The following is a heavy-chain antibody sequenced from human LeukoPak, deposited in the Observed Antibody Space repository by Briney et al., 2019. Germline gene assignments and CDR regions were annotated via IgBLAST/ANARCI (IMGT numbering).Heavy chain of an antibody. D-gene: IGHD3-22*01. Sequence: PSETLSLTCTVSGASISSYYWSWVRQPPGKGLEWIGYIYYTGSTNYNPSLKSRVTISLDKSKNQFSLKLSSVTAADTAVYYCARGGPYYDSSGYFDYWGQGTLVTVSS. V-gene: IGHV4-59*01. CDR2: IYYTGST. J-gene: IGHJ4*02. CDR1: GASISSYY. CDR3: ARGGPYYDSSGYFDY.